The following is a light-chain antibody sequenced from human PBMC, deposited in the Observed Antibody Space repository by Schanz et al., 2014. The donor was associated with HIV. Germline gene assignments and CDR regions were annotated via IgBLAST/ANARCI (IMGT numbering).Light chain of an antibody. J-gene: IGKJ2*01. CDR3: QQFGSSPFT. CDR1: QNTGTY. Sequence: DIVMTQSPATLSVSPGERAILSCRTSQNTGTYLAWYHQKPGQAPRLLIYAASTRATGIPARFSGSGSGTDFTLTISRLEPEDFAVYHCQQFGSSPFTFGQGARLEIK. V-gene: IGKV3-20*01. CDR2: AAS.